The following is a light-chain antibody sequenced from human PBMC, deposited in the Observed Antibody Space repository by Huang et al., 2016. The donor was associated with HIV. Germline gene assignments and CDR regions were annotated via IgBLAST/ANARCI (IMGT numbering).Light chain of an antibody. CDR3: QKSNTFPLT. CDR1: QAISNW. Sequence: DIQMTQSPSSVSASVGDRVTITCRASQAISNWLVWYQQKPGKAPKLLIYAASSLQRGVPSRFSGSGSGTDFTLTISSLQPEDFATYYCQKSNTFPLTFGGGTKVEIK. V-gene: IGKV1-12*01. CDR2: AAS. J-gene: IGKJ4*01.